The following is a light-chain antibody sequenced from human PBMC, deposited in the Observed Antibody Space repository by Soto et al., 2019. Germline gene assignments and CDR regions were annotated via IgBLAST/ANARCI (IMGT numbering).Light chain of an antibody. V-gene: IGKV1-5*01. Sequence: DIQMTQSPSTLSASVGDRVTISCRATQSIYSWLAWFQQKPGHAPKLLIRDASSLEGGVPLRFRGSDSGTEFTLTISSLQPFDFATYYCQHYNSQLMYTFGQGTKQEIK. CDR1: QSIYSW. CDR2: DAS. CDR3: QHYNSQLMYT. J-gene: IGKJ2*01.